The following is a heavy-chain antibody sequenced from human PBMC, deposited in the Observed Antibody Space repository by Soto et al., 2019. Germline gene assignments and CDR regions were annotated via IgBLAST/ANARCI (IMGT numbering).Heavy chain of an antibody. CDR1: GFTFSSYA. CDR3: AKDCEEIAAAGYYFDY. D-gene: IGHD6-13*01. V-gene: IGHV3-23*01. CDR2: ISGSGGST. Sequence: GGSLRLSCAASGFTFSSYAMSWVRQAPGKGLEWVSAISGSGGSTYYADSVKGRFTISRDNSKNTLYLQMNSLRAEDTAVYYCAKDCEEIAAAGYYFDYWGQGTLVTVSS. J-gene: IGHJ4*02.